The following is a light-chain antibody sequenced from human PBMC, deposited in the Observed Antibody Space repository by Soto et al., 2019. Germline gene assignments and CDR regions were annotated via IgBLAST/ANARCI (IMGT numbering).Light chain of an antibody. CDR1: SSDVGAYNY. CDR3: SSYTSSRTLV. V-gene: IGLV2-14*01. Sequence: QSVLTQPASVSGSAGQSITISCTGTSSDVGAYNYVSWYQQHPGKASKLMIYEVSNRPSGVSHRFSGSKSDNTASLTISGLQTDDEADYYCSSYTSSRTLVFGTGTRSPS. CDR2: EVS. J-gene: IGLJ1*01.